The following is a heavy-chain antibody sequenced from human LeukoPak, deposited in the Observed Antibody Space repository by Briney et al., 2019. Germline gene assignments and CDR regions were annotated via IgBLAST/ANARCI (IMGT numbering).Heavy chain of an antibody. CDR3: ATRPISSKDSSGWYPSFDY. V-gene: IGHV5-10-1*01. CDR2: IDPGDSYT. Sequence: GESLKISCQDSGHGLSTHYINWVRQMPGKGLEWMGRIDPGDSYTNYSPSFQGHVTISADKSITTAYLQWSSLKASDTAMYYCATRPISSKDSSGWYPSFDYWGQGTLVTVSS. CDR1: GHGLSTHY. J-gene: IGHJ4*02. D-gene: IGHD6-19*01.